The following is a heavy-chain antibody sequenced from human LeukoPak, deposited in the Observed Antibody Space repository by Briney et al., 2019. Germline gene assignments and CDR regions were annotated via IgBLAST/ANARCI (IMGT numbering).Heavy chain of an antibody. CDR3: AREDYYGSGSYYDFDY. J-gene: IGHJ4*02. V-gene: IGHV3-30-3*01. D-gene: IGHD3-10*01. Sequence: GGSLRLSCAASGFTFSSYAMHWVRQAPGKGLEWVAVISYDGSNKYYADSVKGRFTISRDNSKNTLYLQMNSLRAEDTAVYYCAREDYYGSGSYYDFDYWGQGTLVTVSS. CDR1: GFTFSSYA. CDR2: ISYDGSNK.